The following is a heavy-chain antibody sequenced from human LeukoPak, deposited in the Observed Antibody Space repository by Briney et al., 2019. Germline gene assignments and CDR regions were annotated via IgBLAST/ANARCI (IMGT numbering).Heavy chain of an antibody. V-gene: IGHV3-7*01. CDR3: ARDDSSSLPPLVISYFDY. CDR1: GFTFSSYW. D-gene: IGHD6-13*01. CDR2: IKQDGSEK. Sequence: GGSLRLSCAASGFTFSSYWMSWVRQAPGKGLEWVANIKQDGSEKYYVDSVKGRFTISRDNAKNSLYLQMNSLRAEDTAAYYCARDDSSSLPPLVISYFDYWGQGTLVTVSS. J-gene: IGHJ4*02.